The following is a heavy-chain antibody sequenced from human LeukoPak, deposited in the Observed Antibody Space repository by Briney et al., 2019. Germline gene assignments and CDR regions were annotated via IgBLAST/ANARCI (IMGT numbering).Heavy chain of an antibody. CDR2: IYHSGST. CDR1: GGSISSGGYS. Sequence: PSETLSLTCAVSGGSISSGGYSWSWIRQPPGKGLEWIGYIYHSGSTYYNPSLKSRVTISVDRSKNQFSLKPSSVTAADTAVYYCARVLEGSNYFDYWGQGTLVTVSS. J-gene: IGHJ4*02. CDR3: ARVLEGSNYFDY. V-gene: IGHV4-30-2*01. D-gene: IGHD3-10*01.